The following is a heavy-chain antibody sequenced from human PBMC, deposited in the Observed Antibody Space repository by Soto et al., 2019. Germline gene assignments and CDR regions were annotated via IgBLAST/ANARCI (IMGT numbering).Heavy chain of an antibody. CDR3: ARLHCDSPNCVPLDP. CDR2: IYYSGTP. CDR1: RRSISDDTYY. D-gene: IGHD2-2*01. Sequence: SDTLSLTCAFSRRSISDDTYYWGCIRQPPGIGREWIGSIYYSGTPSYNPSLKSRVTMSVDTSKKQLSLRLSSVTAADTAVYYCARLHCDSPNCVPLDPWGQGTLVTVS. J-gene: IGHJ5*02. V-gene: IGHV4-39*01.